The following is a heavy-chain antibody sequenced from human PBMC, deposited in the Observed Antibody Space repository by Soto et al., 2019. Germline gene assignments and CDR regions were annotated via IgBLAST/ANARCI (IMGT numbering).Heavy chain of an antibody. CDR3: ARGNYDYVWGSYRSIDY. J-gene: IGHJ4*02. D-gene: IGHD3-16*02. CDR2: IYYSGST. V-gene: IGHV4-59*01. Sequence: SETLSLTCTVSGGSISSYYWSWIRQPPGKGLEWIGYIYYSGSTNYNPSLKSRVTISVDTSKNQFSLKLSSVTAADTAVYYCARGNYDYVWGSYRSIDYWGQGTLVTVSS. CDR1: GGSISSYY.